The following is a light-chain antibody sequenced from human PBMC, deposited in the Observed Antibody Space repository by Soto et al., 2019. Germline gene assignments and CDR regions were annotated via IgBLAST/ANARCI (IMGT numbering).Light chain of an antibody. V-gene: IGKV1-5*01. CDR2: AAS. CDR1: QSVSTW. J-gene: IGKJ1*01. CDR3: QQYYSYPRT. Sequence: DVQMTQSPSTLSASVGGRFTITCRASQSVSTWLAWYQQKPGKAPKLLIYAASTLQSGVPSRFSGSGSGTDFTLTISCLQSEDFATYYCQQYYSYPRTFGQGTKVDIK.